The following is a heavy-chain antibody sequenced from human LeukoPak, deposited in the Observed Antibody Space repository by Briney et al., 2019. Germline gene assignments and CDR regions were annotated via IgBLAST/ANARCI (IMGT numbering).Heavy chain of an antibody. D-gene: IGHD3-3*01. V-gene: IGHV1-18*01. J-gene: IGHJ4*02. CDR3: ARDREWFRPTAIDF. CDR1: GYAFTTYG. Sequence: GASVKVSCKASGYAFTTYGINWVRQAPEQGLEWMGWISAYNGNTEYAQKLQGRVTMTTDTATRTANMELRSLRSDDTAVYYCARDREWFRPTAIDFWGQGTLVTVSS. CDR2: ISAYNGNT.